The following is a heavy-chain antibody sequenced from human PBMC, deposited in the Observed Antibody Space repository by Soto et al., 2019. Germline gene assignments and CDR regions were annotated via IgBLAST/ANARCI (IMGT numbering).Heavy chain of an antibody. V-gene: IGHV4-34*01. Sequence: PSETLSLTCAVYGGSFSGYYWSWIRQPPGKGLEWIGEINHSGSTNYNPSLKSRVTISVDTSKNQFSLKLSSVTAADTAVYYCARGGRNYYGSGSYSRWFDPRGQGTLVTVS. D-gene: IGHD3-10*01. J-gene: IGHJ5*02. CDR2: INHSGST. CDR1: GGSFSGYY. CDR3: ARGGRNYYGSGSYSRWFDP.